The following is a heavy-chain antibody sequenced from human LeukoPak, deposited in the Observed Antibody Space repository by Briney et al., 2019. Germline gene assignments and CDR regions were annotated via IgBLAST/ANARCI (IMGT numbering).Heavy chain of an antibody. CDR3: AREGDIVLMSAFDI. V-gene: IGHV1-2*02. J-gene: IGHJ3*02. CDR2: INPNSGGT. D-gene: IGHD2-8*01. CDR1: GYTFTGHY. Sequence: PGASVKVSCKASGYTFTGHYMHWVRQAPGQGLEWMGWINPNSGGTNYAQKFQGRVTITRDTSISTAYMELSRLRSDDTAVYYCAREGDIVLMSAFDIWGQGTMVTVSS.